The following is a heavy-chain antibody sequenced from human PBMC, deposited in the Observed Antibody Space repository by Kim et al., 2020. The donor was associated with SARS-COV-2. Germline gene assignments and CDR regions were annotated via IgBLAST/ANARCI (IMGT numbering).Heavy chain of an antibody. V-gene: IGHV3-30*01. Sequence: NKNYADYVKGRFTIYRDNSKNTLYLQMNSLRAEDTAVYYCARAGGSAFDIWGQGTMVTVSS. CDR2: NK. J-gene: IGHJ3*02. D-gene: IGHD3-10*01. CDR3: ARAGGSAFDI.